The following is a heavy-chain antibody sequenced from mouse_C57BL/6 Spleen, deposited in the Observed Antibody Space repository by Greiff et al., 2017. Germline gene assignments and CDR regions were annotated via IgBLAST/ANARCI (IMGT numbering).Heavy chain of an antibody. V-gene: IGHV1-52*01. D-gene: IGHD1-1*01. J-gene: IGHJ1*03. CDR3: ARTAGLLHWYFDV. Sequence: QVQLLQPGAELVRPGSSVKLSCKASGYTFTSYWMHWVKQRPIQGLEWIGNIDPSDSETNYNQKFKDKATLTVDKSSSTAYMQLSSLTSEDSAVYYCARTAGLLHWYFDVWGTGTTVTVSS. CDR1: GYTFTSYW. CDR2: IDPSDSET.